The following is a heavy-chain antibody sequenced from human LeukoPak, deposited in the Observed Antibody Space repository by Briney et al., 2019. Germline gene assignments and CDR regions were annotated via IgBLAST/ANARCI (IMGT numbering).Heavy chain of an antibody. CDR2: INSDGSST. CDR3: ARGGLSGYYYDY. CDR1: GFTFSAYA. J-gene: IGHJ4*02. Sequence: GGSLRLSCEASGFTFSAYAMTWVRQAPGKGLVWVSRINSDGSSTSYADSVKGRFTISRDNAKNTLYLQMNSLRAEDTAVYYCARGGLSGYYYDYWGQGTRVTVSS. V-gene: IGHV3-74*01. D-gene: IGHD3-22*01.